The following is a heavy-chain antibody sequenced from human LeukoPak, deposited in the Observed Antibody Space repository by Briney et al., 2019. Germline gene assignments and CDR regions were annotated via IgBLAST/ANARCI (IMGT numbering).Heavy chain of an antibody. CDR1: GYTFTGYY. Sequence: GASVKVSCKASGYTFTGYYMHWVRQAPGQGLEWMGWISAYNGNTNYAQKLQGRVTMTTDTSTSTAYMELRSLRSDDTAVYYCAREARAGYPPYYYYYMDVWGKGTTVTVSS. V-gene: IGHV1-18*04. D-gene: IGHD6-13*01. J-gene: IGHJ6*03. CDR3: AREARAGYPPYYYYYMDV. CDR2: ISAYNGNT.